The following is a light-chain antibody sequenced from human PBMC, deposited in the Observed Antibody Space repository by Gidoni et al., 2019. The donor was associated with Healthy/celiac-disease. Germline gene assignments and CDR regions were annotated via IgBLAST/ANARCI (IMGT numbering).Light chain of an antibody. V-gene: IGKV1-39*01. CDR1: QSISSY. CDR2: AAS. CDR3: QQSYTTPWT. Sequence: DSQMTQAPSSLSASVGDRDTITCRASQSISSYLNWYQQKPGKAPKVLIFAASSLQSEVPSRFSGSGSGTDFTLTISSLQREDFAAYYCQQSYTTPWTFGQGTKVEIK. J-gene: IGKJ1*01.